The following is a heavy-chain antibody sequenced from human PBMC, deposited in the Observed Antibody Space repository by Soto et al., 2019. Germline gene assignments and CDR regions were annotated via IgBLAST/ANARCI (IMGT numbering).Heavy chain of an antibody. Sequence: QVQLVQSGGEVKKPGASVKVSCKASGYTFFTYGISWVRPAPGQGLEWMGWISTYNGNTNYAQKLQCRVTMTTDTSTRTAYLELRTLSSDDTAVYYCARTSSRSSWFDPWGQGNLLTVSA. CDR1: GYTFFTYG. J-gene: IGHJ5*02. CDR2: ISTYNGNT. V-gene: IGHV1-18*01. CDR3: ARTSSRSSWFDP. D-gene: IGHD6-6*01.